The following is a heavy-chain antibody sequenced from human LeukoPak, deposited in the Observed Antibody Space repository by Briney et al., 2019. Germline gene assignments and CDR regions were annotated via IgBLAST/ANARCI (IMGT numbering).Heavy chain of an antibody. Sequence: HSETLSLTCTVSGASIRSYYWSWIRQPPGKGLECIGYIYYTGSTNYNYNPSLKSRVTISVDTSKNQFSLKLSSVTAADTAVYYCARHGPRRDGYNYDYWGPGTLVTVSS. V-gene: IGHV4-59*08. CDR2: IYYTGSTNY. D-gene: IGHD5-24*01. CDR1: GASIRSYY. CDR3: ARHGPRRDGYNYDY. J-gene: IGHJ4*02.